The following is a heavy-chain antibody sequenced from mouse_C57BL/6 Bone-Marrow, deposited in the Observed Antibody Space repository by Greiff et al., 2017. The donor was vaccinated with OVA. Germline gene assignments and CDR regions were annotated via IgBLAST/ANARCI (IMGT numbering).Heavy chain of an antibody. CDR2: IYPRDGST. CDR1: GYTFTDHT. J-gene: IGHJ1*03. V-gene: IGHV1-78*01. D-gene: IGHD1-1*01. CDR3: AGSHYYYGSSRGYFDV. Sequence: VKLMESDAELVKPGASVKISCKVSGYTFTDHTIHWMKQRPEQGLEWIGYIYPRDGSTKYNEKFKGKATLTADKSSSTAYMQRNSLTSEDSAVYFCAGSHYYYGSSRGYFDVWGTGTTVTVSS.